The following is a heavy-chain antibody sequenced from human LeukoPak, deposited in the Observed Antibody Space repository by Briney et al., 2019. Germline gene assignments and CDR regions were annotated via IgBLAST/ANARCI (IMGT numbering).Heavy chain of an antibody. CDR3: ARMDSNDAFDI. CDR2: ISSSSSTI. Sequence: PGGSLRLSCAASGFTFSSYSMNWVRQAPGKGREWVSYISSSSSTIYYADSVKGRFTISRDNAKNSLYLQMNSLRAEDTAVYYCARMDSNDAFDIWGQGTMVTVSS. D-gene: IGHD3/OR15-3a*01. CDR1: GFTFSSYS. J-gene: IGHJ3*02. V-gene: IGHV3-48*01.